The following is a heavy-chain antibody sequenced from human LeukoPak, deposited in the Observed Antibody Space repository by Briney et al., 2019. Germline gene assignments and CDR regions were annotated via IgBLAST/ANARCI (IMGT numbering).Heavy chain of an antibody. Sequence: GGSLRLSCAASGFTFSSYAMHWVRQAPGKGLEWVAVISYDGSNKYYADSVKGRFTISRDNSKNTLYLQMNSLRAEDTAVYHCARDRGYSYGPFDYWGQGTLVTVSS. CDR3: ARDRGYSYGPFDY. D-gene: IGHD5-18*01. J-gene: IGHJ4*02. V-gene: IGHV3-30*04. CDR1: GFTFSSYA. CDR2: ISYDGSNK.